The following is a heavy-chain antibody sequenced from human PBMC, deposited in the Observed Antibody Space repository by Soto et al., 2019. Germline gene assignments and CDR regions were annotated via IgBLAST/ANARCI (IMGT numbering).Heavy chain of an antibody. CDR1: SGSISSSNW. J-gene: IGHJ4*02. V-gene: IGHV4-4*02. Sequence: QVQLQESGPGLVKPSGTLSLTCAVSSGSISSSNWWSWVRQPPGKGLEWIGEIYHSGSTNYNPSFRSRVTISVDKSKNQFSLKLNSVTAADTAVYYCTRQITGTNGFDYWRQGTLVTVSS. D-gene: IGHD1-7*01. CDR2: IYHSGST. CDR3: TRQITGTNGFDY.